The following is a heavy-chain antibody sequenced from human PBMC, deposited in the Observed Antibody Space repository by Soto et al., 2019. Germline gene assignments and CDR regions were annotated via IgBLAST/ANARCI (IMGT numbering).Heavy chain of an antibody. J-gene: IGHJ4*02. CDR2: IDHDGPT. Sequence: EVQLVESGGGLVQPGGSLRLSCAGSGFTFSNYWMHWVRQAPGKGLEWVSRIDHDGPTDYADSVRGRFTISRDNAENTLYLQMNSLRPEDTVVYYCVRDSHGDYWGQGNLVTVSS. V-gene: IGHV3-74*01. CDR3: VRDSHGDY. CDR1: GFTFSNYW.